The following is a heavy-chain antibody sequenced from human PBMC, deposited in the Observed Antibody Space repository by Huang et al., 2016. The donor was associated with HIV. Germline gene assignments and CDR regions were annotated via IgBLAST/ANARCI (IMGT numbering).Heavy chain of an antibody. J-gene: IGHJ4*02. CDR2: INPKSGGT. CDR1: GYTFTGYY. CDR3: ARGTDYSSTWSDY. Sequence: QVQLVQSGAEVTKPGASVKVSCKASGYTFTGYYIHWVRQAPGQGLGWRGWINPKSGGTNDAQKFKGRVTMTRDTSISTAYMELSRLRSDETAVYYCARGTDYSSTWSDYWGQGTLVTVSS. D-gene: IGHD6-13*01. V-gene: IGHV1-2*02.